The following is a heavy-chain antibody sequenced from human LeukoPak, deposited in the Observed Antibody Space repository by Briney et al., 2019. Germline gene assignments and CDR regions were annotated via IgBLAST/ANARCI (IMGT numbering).Heavy chain of an antibody. V-gene: IGHV3-30*04. D-gene: IGHD5-18*01. CDR1: GFTFSTYA. Sequence: GGSLRLSCAASGFTFSTYAMHWVRQAPGKGLEWVAVISYDGSSKYYADSVKGRFTISRDDSKNTLYLQMNSLRAEDTAVYYCARARSSYGYGDAFDIWGQGTMVTVSS. J-gene: IGHJ3*02. CDR3: ARARSSYGYGDAFDI. CDR2: ISYDGSSK.